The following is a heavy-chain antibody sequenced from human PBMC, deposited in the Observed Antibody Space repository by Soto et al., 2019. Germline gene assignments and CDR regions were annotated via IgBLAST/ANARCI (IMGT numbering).Heavy chain of an antibody. CDR2: IKQDGSEN. V-gene: IGHV3-7*03. J-gene: IGHJ4*02. CDR1: GFIFSSYW. D-gene: IGHD5-18*01. Sequence: CGSLRLSCGASGFIFSSYWMSWVRQAPGKGLEWVANIKQDGSENYYVDSVRGRFTISRDNAKNSLYLQMNSLRAEDTAVYYCVRDFEGSYGYGPFDNLGQGTPVTVSA. CDR3: VRDFEGSYGYGPFDN.